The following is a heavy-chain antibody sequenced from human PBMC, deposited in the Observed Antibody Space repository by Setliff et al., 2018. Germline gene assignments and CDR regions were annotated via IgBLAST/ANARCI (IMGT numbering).Heavy chain of an antibody. CDR1: GFTFDVSG. D-gene: IGHD4-17*01. V-gene: IGHV3-20*04. Sequence: GGSLRLSCGTSGFTFDVSGMSWVRQAPGKGLEWVSSINWRGGSRAYADSVKGRFTISRDNAKNSMYLEMNSLRAEDTAFYYCARAVVGYGDLYYFDCWGQGTLVTVSS. CDR3: ARAVVGYGDLYYFDC. J-gene: IGHJ4*02. CDR2: INWRGGSR.